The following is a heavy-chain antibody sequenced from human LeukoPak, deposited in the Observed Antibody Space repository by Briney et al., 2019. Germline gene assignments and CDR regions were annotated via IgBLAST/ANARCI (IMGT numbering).Heavy chain of an antibody. CDR1: GGSFSGYY. CDR3: ARTRAAARSYYYYYYMDV. D-gene: IGHD6-13*01. CDR2: INHSGST. J-gene: IGHJ6*03. Sequence: SETLSLTCAVYGGSFSGYYWSWIRQPPGKGLEWIGEINHSGSTNYNPSLKSRVTISVDTSKNQFSLKLSSVTAADTAVYYCARTRAAARSYYYYYYMDVWGKGTTATVSS. V-gene: IGHV4-34*01.